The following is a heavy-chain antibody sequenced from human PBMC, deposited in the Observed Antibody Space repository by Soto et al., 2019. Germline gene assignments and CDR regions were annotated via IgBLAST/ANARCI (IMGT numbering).Heavy chain of an antibody. Sequence: SETLSLTCTVSGGSISSSSYYWGWIRQPPGKGLEWIGEINHTGGTHYNPSLKSRVTMSVDTSKNQFSLRLSSVTAADTAIYYCAKDLWGTTPPYYFDYWGQGSQVTVSS. D-gene: IGHD1-1*01. J-gene: IGHJ4*02. V-gene: IGHV4-39*07. CDR3: AKDLWGTTPPYYFDY. CDR2: INHTGGT. CDR1: GGSISSSSYY.